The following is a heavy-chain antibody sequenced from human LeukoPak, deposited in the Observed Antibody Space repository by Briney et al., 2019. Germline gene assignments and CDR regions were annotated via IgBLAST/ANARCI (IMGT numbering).Heavy chain of an antibody. V-gene: IGHV4-59*08. J-gene: IGHJ4*02. CDR1: GGSISSFY. CDR2: IYYTGST. CDR3: ATQAGGYSYGSFDY. Sequence: SETLSLTCTVSGGSISSFYWSWFRQPPGKGLEGIGHIYYTGSTNYNPSLKSRVTMSVNPSKNQVSLKLYSVTAADAAVYYCATQAGGYSYGSFDYWGQGTLVTVSS. D-gene: IGHD5-18*01.